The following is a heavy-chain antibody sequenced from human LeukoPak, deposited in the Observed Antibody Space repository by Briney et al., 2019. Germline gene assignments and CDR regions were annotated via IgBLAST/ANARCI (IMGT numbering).Heavy chain of an antibody. Sequence: SETLSLTCTVSGGSISSNSYYWGWIRQPPGKGLEWIGSIYYSGSTYYNPSLKSRVTISVDTSKNQFSLKLSSVTAANTAVYYCARHRYYYRSGSYYGAPYYMDVWGKGTTVTISS. CDR3: ARHRYYYRSGSYYGAPYYMDV. CDR2: IYYSGST. D-gene: IGHD3-10*01. J-gene: IGHJ6*03. V-gene: IGHV4-39*01. CDR1: GGSISSNSYY.